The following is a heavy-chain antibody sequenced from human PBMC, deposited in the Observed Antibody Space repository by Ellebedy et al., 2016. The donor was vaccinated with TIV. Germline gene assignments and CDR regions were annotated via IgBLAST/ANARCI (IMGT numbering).Heavy chain of an antibody. CDR2: IYWDDDK. J-gene: IGHJ3*02. CDR3: AHRYCSGGTCYSDAFDI. Sequence: SGPTLVKPTQTLTLTCTFSGFSLSTSGVGVGWIRQPPRKALEWLALIYWDDDKRYSPSLKSRLTITKDTSKNQVFLTMTNMDPVDTATYYCAHRYCSGGTCYSDAFDIWGQGTMVTVSS. D-gene: IGHD2-15*01. V-gene: IGHV2-5*02. CDR1: GFSLSTSGVG.